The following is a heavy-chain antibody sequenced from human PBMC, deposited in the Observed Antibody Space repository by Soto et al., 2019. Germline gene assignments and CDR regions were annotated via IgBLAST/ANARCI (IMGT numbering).Heavy chain of an antibody. J-gene: IGHJ6*02. V-gene: IGHV1-69*12. CDR3: ARGGSDYEGSGYYQGHV. CDR2: IVPIFGA. Sequence: QVQLVQSGAEVKKPGSSVKVSCKSSGGTFSNYGLSGVRQPPGQGLECMGVIVPIFGAEHPQKFQGRVTITADESTNTVFMELRGLRSEDTAVYYCARGGSDYEGSGYYQGHVWGQGTTVTVSS. CDR1: GGTFSNYG. D-gene: IGHD3-22*01.